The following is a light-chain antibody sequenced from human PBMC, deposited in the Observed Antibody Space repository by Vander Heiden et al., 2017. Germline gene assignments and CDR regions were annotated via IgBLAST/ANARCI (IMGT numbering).Light chain of an antibody. CDR3: QVWDSSSDHYV. J-gene: IGLJ1*01. CDR1: NMGSKS. V-gene: IGLV3-21*02. Sequence: SYVLTQPPSVSAAPGQTARITCGGNNMGSKSVHWYQQKPGQAPVVVVYDDSDRPSGITERFSGSNSGNTATLTISRVEAGDEADYYCQVWDSSSDHYVFGTGTKVTVL. CDR2: DDS.